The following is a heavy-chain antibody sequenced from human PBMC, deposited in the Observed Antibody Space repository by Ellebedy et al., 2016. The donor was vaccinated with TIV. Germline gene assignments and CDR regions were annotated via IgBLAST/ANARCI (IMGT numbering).Heavy chain of an antibody. CDR1: GGSITSYF. D-gene: IGHD3-10*01. J-gene: IGHJ6*02. CDR3: ARHVGFTMVRGVVNGMDV. CDR2: TSYSGST. V-gene: IGHV4-59*08. Sequence: SETLSLTCTVSGGSITSYFWSWIRQPPGKGLEWIGYTSYSGSTNYNPSLKSRVTISVDTSKSQFSLKLSSVTAADTAVYYCARHVGFTMVRGVVNGMDVWGQGTTVTVSS.